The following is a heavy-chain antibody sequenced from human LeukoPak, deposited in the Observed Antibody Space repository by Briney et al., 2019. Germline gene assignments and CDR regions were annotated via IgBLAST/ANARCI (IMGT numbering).Heavy chain of an antibody. D-gene: IGHD6-6*01. J-gene: IGHJ4*02. CDR3: ARSDSSSSTPMDH. Sequence: SETLSLTCTVSGGSISSYYWSWIRQPPGKGLEWIGYIYYSGSTNYNPSLKSRVTISVDTSKNQFSLKLSSVTAADTAVYYCARSDSSSSTPMDHWGQGTLVTVSS. V-gene: IGHV4-59*01. CDR2: IYYSGST. CDR1: GGSISSYY.